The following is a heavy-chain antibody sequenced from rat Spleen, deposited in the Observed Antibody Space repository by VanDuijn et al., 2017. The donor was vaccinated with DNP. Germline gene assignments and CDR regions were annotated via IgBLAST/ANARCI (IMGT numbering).Heavy chain of an antibody. CDR1: GFTFSYYW. Sequence: EVQLVESGGDLVQPGRSLKLSCVASGFTFSYYWMAWVRQAPKKGLEWVATISYDGTNTYYRDSVRGRFTISRDNAKSTLYLQMDSLGSEDTATYYCPRLGERLFDYWGQGTLVTVSS. V-gene: IGHV5-7*01. CDR3: PRLGERLFDY. J-gene: IGHJ3*01. CDR2: ISYDGTNT. D-gene: IGHD5-1*01.